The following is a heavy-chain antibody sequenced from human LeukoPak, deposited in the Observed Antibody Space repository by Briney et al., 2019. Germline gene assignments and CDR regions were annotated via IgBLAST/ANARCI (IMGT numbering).Heavy chain of an antibody. CDR2: INAGNGNT. J-gene: IGHJ4*02. Sequence: GASVKVSCKASGYTFTSYAMHWVRQAPGRRPEWMGWINAGNGNTKYSQKFQGRVTITRDTSASTAYMELSSLRSEDTAVYYCARDIRFPVVTFDYWGQGTLVTVSS. V-gene: IGHV1-3*01. D-gene: IGHD3-22*01. CDR1: GYTFTSYA. CDR3: ARDIRFPVVTFDY.